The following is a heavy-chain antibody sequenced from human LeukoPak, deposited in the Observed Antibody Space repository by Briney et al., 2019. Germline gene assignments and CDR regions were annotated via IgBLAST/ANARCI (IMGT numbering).Heavy chain of an antibody. V-gene: IGHV1-2*02. J-gene: IGHJ4*02. CDR2: INPNSGGA. D-gene: IGHD6-19*01. CDR1: GYTFTGYY. CDR3: ARDDTMYSSGWPTY. Sequence: ASVKVSCKASGYTFTGYYMHWVRQAPGQGLEWMGWINPNSGGANHAQKFQGRVTMTRDTSISTAYMELSRLRSDDTAVYYCARDDTMYSSGWPTYWGQGTLVTVSS.